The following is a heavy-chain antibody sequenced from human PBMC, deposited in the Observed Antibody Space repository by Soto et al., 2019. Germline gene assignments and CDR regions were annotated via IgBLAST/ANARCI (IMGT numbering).Heavy chain of an antibody. Sequence: QVQLRESGPGLVKPSQTLSLTCTVSGGSINSGGYYWNWIRQHPGKGLEWIGYMYYSGSTYYNPFRSSRVNISADTSENHFSLKLSSVTAADTVVYFCARGYGQSGYSSSWVFDYWGQGTLVNVSS. CDR3: ARGYGQSGYSSSWVFDY. D-gene: IGHD6-13*01. V-gene: IGHV4-31*03. CDR1: GGSINSGGYY. CDR2: MYYSGST. J-gene: IGHJ4*02.